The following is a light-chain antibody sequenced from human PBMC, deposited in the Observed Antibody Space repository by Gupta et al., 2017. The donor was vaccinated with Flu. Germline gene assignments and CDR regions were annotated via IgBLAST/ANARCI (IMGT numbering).Light chain of an antibody. CDR3: QQYNDWHPLT. J-gene: IGKJ4*01. CDR2: GAY. V-gene: IGKV3-15*01. CDR1: QTVSTK. Sequence: ETVLTQSPAVLSVSPGETVTLTCRASQTVSTKVAWYQQKSGQAPRLLIQGAYTRASGVSDRFTGSGSGTEFSLTINSLQSEDFAVYYCQQYNDWHPLTFGGGTEVQMK.